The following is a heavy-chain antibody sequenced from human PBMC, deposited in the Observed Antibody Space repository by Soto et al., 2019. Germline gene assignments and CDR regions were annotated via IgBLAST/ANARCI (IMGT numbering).Heavy chain of an antibody. J-gene: IGHJ6*02. CDR2: IYYSGST. D-gene: IGHD3-10*01. V-gene: IGHV4-30-4*01. CDR1: GGSISSGDYY. CDR3: ARDTGAYYGMDV. Sequence: SETLSLTCTVSGGSISSGDYYWRWIRQPPGKGLEWIGYIYYSGSTYYNPSLKSRVTISVDTSKNQFSLKLSSVTAADTAVYYCARDTGAYYGMDVWGQGTTVTVYS.